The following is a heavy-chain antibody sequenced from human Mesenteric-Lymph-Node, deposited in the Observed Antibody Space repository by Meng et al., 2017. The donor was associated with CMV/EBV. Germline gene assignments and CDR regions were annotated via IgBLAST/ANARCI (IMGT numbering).Heavy chain of an antibody. J-gene: IGHJ4*02. CDR2: INPNNGDT. CDR3: AREITMVWGITNRCFDN. D-gene: IGHD3-10*01. CDR1: GYTFTGYY. Sequence: ASVKVSCKSSGYTFTGYYIHWVRQAPGQGLEWMGWINPNNGDTNYAQKFQGRVAVTSDTSISTAYMELSRLTSDDTAVYYCAREITMVWGITNRCFDNWGQGTLVTVSS. V-gene: IGHV1-2*02.